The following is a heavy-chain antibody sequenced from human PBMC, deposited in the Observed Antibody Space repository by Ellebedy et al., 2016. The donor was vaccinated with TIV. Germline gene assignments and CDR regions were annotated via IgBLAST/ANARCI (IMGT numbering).Heavy chain of an antibody. D-gene: IGHD6-13*01. CDR3: AKDLIAAAGTSYFDY. CDR2: ITGDGGST. J-gene: IGHJ4*02. Sequence: GESLKISCSASGFTFTTYAMHWVRQAPGKGLEYVSAITGDGGSTYYADSVKGRFTISRDNSKKTLYLQMNSLRAEDTSVYYCAKDLIAAAGTSYFDYWGQGTLVTVSS. V-gene: IGHV3-64*04. CDR1: GFTFTTYA.